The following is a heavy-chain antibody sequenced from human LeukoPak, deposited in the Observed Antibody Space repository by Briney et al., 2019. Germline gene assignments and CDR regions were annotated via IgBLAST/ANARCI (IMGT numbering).Heavy chain of an antibody. CDR2: IHSSGGT. CDR3: IVFGDSNH. V-gene: IGHV3-53*01. CDR1: GFTGSNNY. J-gene: IGHJ5*02. D-gene: IGHD4-17*01. Sequence: GGSLRLSCAASGFTGSNNYMSWVRQDPGKGLEWVSAIHSSGGTYYADSVKGRFTISRDTSKNTLYLQINSLRVEDAAVYYCIVFGDSNHWGQGTLVTVSS.